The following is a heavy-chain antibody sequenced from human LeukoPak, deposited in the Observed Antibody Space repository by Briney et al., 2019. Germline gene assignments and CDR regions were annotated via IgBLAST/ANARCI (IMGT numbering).Heavy chain of an antibody. Sequence: PGGSLRLSCAASGFTLDDYAMHWVRQAPGKGPVWVSRINNDGSGTTYADSVKGRFTISRDDAKNTLYLQMNSLRAEDTAVYYCAKPTYYDILTGYNWGQGTLVTVSS. CDR1: GFTLDDYA. V-gene: IGHV3-74*01. CDR3: AKPTYYDILTGYN. J-gene: IGHJ4*02. D-gene: IGHD3-9*01. CDR2: INNDGSGT.